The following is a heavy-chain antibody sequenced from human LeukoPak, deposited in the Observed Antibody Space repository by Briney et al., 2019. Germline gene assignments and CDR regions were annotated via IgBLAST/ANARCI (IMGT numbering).Heavy chain of an antibody. J-gene: IGHJ4*02. D-gene: IGHD5-18*01. V-gene: IGHV3-21*01. CDR2: ISGGSGYI. CDR3: ARGVDAAMVVDY. Sequence: GGSLRLSCAASGFTVSSNYMNWVRQAPGKGLEWVSSISGGSGYIYYADSVKGRFTISRDNAKNSLYLQMDSLRAEDTAVYYCARGVDAAMVVDYWGQGTLVTVSS. CDR1: GFTVSSNY.